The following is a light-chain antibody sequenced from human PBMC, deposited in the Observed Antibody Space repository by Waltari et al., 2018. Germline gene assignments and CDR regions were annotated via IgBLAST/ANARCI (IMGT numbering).Light chain of an antibody. V-gene: IGLV2-14*03. CDR3: NSYTRSNTLV. J-gene: IGLJ2*01. Sequence: QSALTQPASVSGSPGQSITISCTGTSSDIGRYNYVSWYQQHPGNAPKLMLYDVRNRPSGVSSRFSGSKSCNTASLTISGLQTENEADYYCNSYTRSNTLVFGGGTKLTVL. CDR2: DVR. CDR1: SSDIGRYNY.